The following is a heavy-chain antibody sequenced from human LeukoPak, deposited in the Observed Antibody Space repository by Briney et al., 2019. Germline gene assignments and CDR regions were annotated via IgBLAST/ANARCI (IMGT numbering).Heavy chain of an antibody. CDR1: GGSISSYY. CDR2: IYTSGST. J-gene: IGHJ5*02. V-gene: IGHV4-4*07. D-gene: IGHD3-10*01. Sequence: SETLSLTCTVSGGSISSYYWTWIRQPAGKGLEWIGRIYTSGSTNYNPSLKSRVTMSVDTSKNQFSLNLSSVTAADTAVYYCARGPEYYYGSGTWFDPWGQGTLVTVSS. CDR3: ARGPEYYYGSGTWFDP.